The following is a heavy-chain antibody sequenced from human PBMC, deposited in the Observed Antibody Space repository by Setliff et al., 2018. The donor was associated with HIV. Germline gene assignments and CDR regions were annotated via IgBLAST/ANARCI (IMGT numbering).Heavy chain of an antibody. D-gene: IGHD3-9*01. CDR2: ISSTSSYI. J-gene: IGHJ6*03. CDR1: GFTFSSYA. V-gene: IGHV3-21*01. Sequence: PGGSLRLSCAASGFTFSSYAMSWVRQAPGKGLEWVSSISSTSSYIYYADSVKGRFTISRDNAKNSLYLQMNSLRAEDTAVYYCARPLTGYSITHYYYMDVWGKGTTVTVSS. CDR3: ARPLTGYSITHYYYMDV.